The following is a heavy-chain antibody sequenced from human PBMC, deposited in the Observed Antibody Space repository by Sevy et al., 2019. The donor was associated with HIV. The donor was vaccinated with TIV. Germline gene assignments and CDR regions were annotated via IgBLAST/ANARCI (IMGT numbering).Heavy chain of an antibody. V-gene: IGHV5-51*01. CDR3: ATSRSGYFDSSGYYIY. J-gene: IGHJ4*02. D-gene: IGHD3-22*01. Sequence: GESLKTSCKGSGYSFTSHWFGWVRHMPGKGLEWMGIIYPDDSDTRYSPSFQGQVTFSADKSISTAYLQWSSLKASDTAMSYCATSRSGYFDSSGYYIYWGQGTLVTVSS. CDR2: IYPDDSDT. CDR1: GYSFTSHW.